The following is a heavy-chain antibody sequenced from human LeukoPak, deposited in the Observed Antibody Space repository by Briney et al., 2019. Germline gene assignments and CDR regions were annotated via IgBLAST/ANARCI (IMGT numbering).Heavy chain of an antibody. J-gene: IGHJ5*02. CDR3: ARAPFAGWFNDNWFDP. V-gene: IGHV3-21*01. D-gene: IGHD6-19*01. Sequence: AGGSLRLSCAASGFTCSSYSMNWVRQAPGNGLEWVSSISSSSSYIYYADSVKGRFTISRDNAKNSLYLQMNSLRAEDTAVYYCARAPFAGWFNDNWFDPWGQGTLVTVSS. CDR1: GFTCSSYS. CDR2: ISSSSSYI.